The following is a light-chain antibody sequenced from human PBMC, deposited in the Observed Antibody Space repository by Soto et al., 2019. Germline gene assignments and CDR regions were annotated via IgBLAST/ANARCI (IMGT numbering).Light chain of an antibody. V-gene: IGKV1-5*03. Sequence: DIQMTQSPSTLSGSVGDRVTITCRASQTISSWLAWYQQKPGKAPKLLIYKASTLKSGVPSRFSGSGSGTEFTLTISSLQPDDFATYYCQHDNSNSEAFGQGTKVELK. CDR1: QTISSW. CDR3: QHDNSNSEA. J-gene: IGKJ1*01. CDR2: KAS.